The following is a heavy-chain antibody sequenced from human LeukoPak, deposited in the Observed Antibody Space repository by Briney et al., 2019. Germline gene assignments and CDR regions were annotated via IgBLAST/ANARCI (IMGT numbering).Heavy chain of an antibody. Sequence: GGSLRLSCAASGFTFSSYNMNWVRQAPGKGPEWVSSITSSSYIYYADSVKGRFTISRDNAKNTLYLQMNSLRDEDTAVYYCARDWFHAIDYWGQGTLVTVSS. CDR2: ITSSSYI. V-gene: IGHV3-21*01. D-gene: IGHD2/OR15-2a*01. CDR1: GFTFSSYN. J-gene: IGHJ4*02. CDR3: ARDWFHAIDY.